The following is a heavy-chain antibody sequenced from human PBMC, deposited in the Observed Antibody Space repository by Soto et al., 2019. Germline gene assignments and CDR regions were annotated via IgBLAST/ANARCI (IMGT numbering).Heavy chain of an antibody. V-gene: IGHV3-20*04. D-gene: IGHD3-16*01. CDR3: ARDFIIWGPSAFDI. Sequence: GGSLRLSCAASGFTFDDYGMSWVRQAPGKGLEWVSGINWNGGSTGYADSAKGRFTISRDNAKNSLYLQMNSLRAEDTAVYYCARDFIIWGPSAFDIWGQGTMVTV. CDR2: INWNGGST. CDR1: GFTFDDYG. J-gene: IGHJ3*02.